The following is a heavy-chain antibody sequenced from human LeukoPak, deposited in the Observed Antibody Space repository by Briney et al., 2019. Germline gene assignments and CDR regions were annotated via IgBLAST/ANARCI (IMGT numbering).Heavy chain of an antibody. D-gene: IGHD3-3*01. CDR2: ISSSSAYI. Sequence: GGSLRLSCAASGFTFSSYGMNWVRQAPGKGLDWVSSISSSSAYIYYADSVKGRFTISRDNAKNSLYLQMDSLRVEDTAVYYCARDLGDFWSGTLPCCGMDVWGQGTTVTVSS. V-gene: IGHV3-21*01. CDR3: ARDLGDFWSGTLPCCGMDV. J-gene: IGHJ6*02. CDR1: GFTFSSYG.